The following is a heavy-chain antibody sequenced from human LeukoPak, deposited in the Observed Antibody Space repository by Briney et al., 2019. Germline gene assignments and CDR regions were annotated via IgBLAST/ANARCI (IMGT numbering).Heavy chain of an antibody. J-gene: IGHJ3*02. D-gene: IGHD3-22*01. CDR3: AKDGDSSLYGAFDI. CDR2: ITWNSRIL. CDR1: GFTFGDYA. Sequence: GRSLRLSCATSGFTFGDYAMHWVRQVPGKGLEWVSSITWNSRILGYADSVKGRFTISRDNAKNSLYLQMNSLRDEDMALYYCAKDGDSSLYGAFDIWGQGTMVTVSS. V-gene: IGHV3-9*03.